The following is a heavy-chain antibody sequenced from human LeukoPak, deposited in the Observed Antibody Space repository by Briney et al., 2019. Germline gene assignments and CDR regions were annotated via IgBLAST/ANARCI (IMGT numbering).Heavy chain of an antibody. CDR2: VYNSGFT. D-gene: IGHD2-2*01. J-gene: IGHJ3*02. CDR3: ARGQRTRSTSPRGAFDI. Sequence: PSETLSLTCTVSGGFTSPYKWSWIRQPPGKGLEWIGFVYNSGFTSYNPSLKSRLTISVDTSKNQFSLKLSSVTAADTAVYYCARGQRTRSTSPRGAFDIWGQGTMVTVSS. CDR1: GGFTSPYK. V-gene: IGHV4-59*08.